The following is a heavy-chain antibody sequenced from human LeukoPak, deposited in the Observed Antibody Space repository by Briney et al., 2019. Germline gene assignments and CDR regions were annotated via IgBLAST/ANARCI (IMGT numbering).Heavy chain of an antibody. J-gene: IGHJ4*02. V-gene: IGHV3-33*01. CDR3: ARDGGIGLDY. CDR2: IWYDESKK. CDR1: GYTFSSYG. D-gene: IGHD2-21*01. Sequence: GGSLRLSWVASGYTFSSYGMHWVRQAPGKGLQWVAVIWYDESKKYYTDSVKGRFTISRDVSKNTLYLQMNSLRAEDSAMYYCARDGGIGLDYWGQGTLVTVSS.